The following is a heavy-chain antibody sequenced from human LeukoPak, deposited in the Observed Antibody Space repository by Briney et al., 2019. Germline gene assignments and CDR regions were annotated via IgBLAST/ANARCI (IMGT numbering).Heavy chain of an antibody. CDR2: IYYSGNT. D-gene: IGHD6-13*01. V-gene: IGHV4-59*08. CDR3: ARRRRIAAAGTDAFDI. Sequence: SETLSLTCTVSGDSISSYYWNWIRQPPGKGLEWIGYIYYSGNTNYNPSLTSRVTISVDTSKTQFSLKLSSVTAADTAVYYCARRRRIAAAGTDAFDIWGQGAMVTVSS. J-gene: IGHJ3*02. CDR1: GDSISSYY.